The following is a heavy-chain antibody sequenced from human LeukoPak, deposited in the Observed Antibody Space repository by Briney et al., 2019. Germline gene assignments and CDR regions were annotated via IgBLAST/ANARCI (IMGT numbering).Heavy chain of an antibody. CDR2: IYSDNT. Sequence: GGSLRLSCTVSGFTVSSNSMSWVRQAPGKGLEWVSFIYSDNTHYSDSVKGRFTISRDNAKNSLYLQMNSLRAEDTAVYYCARLVRGISDYWGQGTLVTVSS. D-gene: IGHD3-10*01. CDR1: GFTVSSNS. J-gene: IGHJ4*02. CDR3: ARLVRGISDY. V-gene: IGHV3-53*01.